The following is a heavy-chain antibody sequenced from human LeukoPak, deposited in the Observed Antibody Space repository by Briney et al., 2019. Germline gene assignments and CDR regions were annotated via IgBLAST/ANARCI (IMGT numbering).Heavy chain of an antibody. D-gene: IGHD3-10*01. V-gene: IGHV4-34*01. CDR3: ARRVRLYYGSGNEDY. Sequence: SETLSLTCAVYGGSFSGYYWSWIRQPPGKGLEWIGEINHSGSTNYNPSLKSRVTISVDTSKNQFSLKLSSVTAADTAVYYCARRVRLYYGSGNEDYWGQGTLVTVSS. J-gene: IGHJ4*02. CDR1: GGSFSGYY. CDR2: INHSGST.